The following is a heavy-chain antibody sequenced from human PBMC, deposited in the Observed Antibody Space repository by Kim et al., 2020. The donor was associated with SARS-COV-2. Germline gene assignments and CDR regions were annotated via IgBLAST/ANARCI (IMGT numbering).Heavy chain of an antibody. CDR1: GGSFSGYY. D-gene: IGHD2-2*02. J-gene: IGHJ3*02. Sequence: SETLSLTCAVYGGSFSGYYWSWIRQPPGKGLEWIGEINHSGSTNYNPSLKSRVTISVDTSKNQFSLKLSSVTAADTAVYYCASEGGYCSSTSCYKDAFFDIWGQGTMVTVSS. CDR2: INHSGST. CDR3: ASEGGYCSSTSCYKDAFFDI. V-gene: IGHV4-34*01.